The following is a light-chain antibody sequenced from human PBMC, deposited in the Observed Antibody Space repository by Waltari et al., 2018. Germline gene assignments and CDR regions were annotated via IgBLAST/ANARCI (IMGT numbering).Light chain of an antibody. CDR1: NIGSKS. Sequence: SYVLTQPPSVSVAPGETARITCGGNNIGSKSVHWYRQKPGQAPQLVISYDSDRPSGIPERFSGSNSGDTATLTISRVEAGDEADYYCQVWDANNEPGGFGTGTEVTVL. V-gene: IGLV3-21*01. CDR2: YDS. CDR3: QVWDANNEPGG. J-gene: IGLJ1*01.